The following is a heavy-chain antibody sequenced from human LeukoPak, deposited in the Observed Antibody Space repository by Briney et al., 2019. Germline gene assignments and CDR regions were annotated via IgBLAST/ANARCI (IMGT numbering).Heavy chain of an antibody. D-gene: IGHD3-16*02. J-gene: IGHJ4*02. CDR1: GFTFSNYW. CDR3: AKMWDHMITFGGVIALHY. CDR2: IDDDGSTTT. V-gene: IGHV3-74*01. Sequence: PGGSLRLSCAASGFTFSNYWMHWVRQAPGKGLMWVSHIDDDGSTTTAYADSVKGRFTISRDDSKNTLYLQMNSLRAEDTAVYYCAKMWDHMITFGGVIALHYWGQGTLVTVSS.